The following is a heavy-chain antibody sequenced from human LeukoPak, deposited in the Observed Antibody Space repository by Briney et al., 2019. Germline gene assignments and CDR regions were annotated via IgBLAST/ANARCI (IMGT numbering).Heavy chain of an antibody. CDR1: GGTFSSYA. CDR2: IIPIFGTA. Sequence: SVTVSCTASGGTFSSYAISWVRQAPGQGLEWMGGIIPIFGTANYAQKFQGRVTITADESTSTAYMELSSLRSEDTAVYYCAREWGTGAGPFDYWGQGTLVTVSS. D-gene: IGHD3-16*01. J-gene: IGHJ4*02. V-gene: IGHV1-69*13. CDR3: AREWGTGAGPFDY.